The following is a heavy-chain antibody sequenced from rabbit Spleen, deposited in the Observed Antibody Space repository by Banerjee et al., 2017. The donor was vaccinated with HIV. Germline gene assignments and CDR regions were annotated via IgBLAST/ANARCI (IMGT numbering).Heavy chain of an antibody. V-gene: IGHV1S39*01. CDR2: IEPIFGNT. CDR3: ARDLAGVIGWNFCL. D-gene: IGHD4-1*01. CDR1: GFDFSNYG. Sequence: QEQLVESGGGLVQPGGSLKLSCKASGFDFSNYGVSWVRQAPGKGLEWIGYIEPIFGNTYYANWVNGRFIMSRTSSTTVTLQMTSLTAADTATYFCARDLAGVIGWNFCLWGQGTLVTVS. J-gene: IGHJ3*01.